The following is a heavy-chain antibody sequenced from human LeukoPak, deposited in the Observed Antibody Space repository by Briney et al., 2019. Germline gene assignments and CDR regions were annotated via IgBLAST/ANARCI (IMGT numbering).Heavy chain of an antibody. D-gene: IGHD5-18*01. Sequence: ASVKVSCKASGYTFNDYFMHWVRQAPGQGLEWMGWINPNNGATNYAQKFQGRVTMTRDTSITTAYMELGSLRSDDTAVYYCARDYRLESGFSYSLGYWGQGTLLTVSS. CDR1: GYTFNDYF. V-gene: IGHV1-2*02. CDR3: ARDYRLESGFSYSLGY. J-gene: IGHJ4*02. CDR2: INPNNGAT.